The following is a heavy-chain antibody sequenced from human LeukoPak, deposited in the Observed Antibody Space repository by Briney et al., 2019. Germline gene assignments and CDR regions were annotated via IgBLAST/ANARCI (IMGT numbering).Heavy chain of an antibody. Sequence: GGSLRLSCAAPGFTFSSYAMSWVRQAPGKGLEWVSAISGSGGSTYYADSVKGRFTISRDNAKNSLYLQMNSLRAEDTAVYYCARDIDYGSGSSDYWGQGTLVTVSS. CDR1: GFTFSSYA. V-gene: IGHV3-23*01. D-gene: IGHD3-10*01. CDR2: ISGSGGST. J-gene: IGHJ4*02. CDR3: ARDIDYGSGSSDY.